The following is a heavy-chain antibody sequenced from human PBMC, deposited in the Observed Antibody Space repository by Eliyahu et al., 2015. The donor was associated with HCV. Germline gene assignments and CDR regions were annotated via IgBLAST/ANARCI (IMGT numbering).Heavy chain of an antibody. V-gene: IGHV1-24*01. CDR1: GYTLTXXS. Sequence: QVQLVQSGAEVKKPGASVXVXCKVSGYTLTXXSMHWVRXAPGKXLEXMGGFDPEDGETIYAQKFQGRVTMTEDTSTDTAYMELSSLRSEDTAVYYCATSEGFWGFRESPAYWGQGTLVTVSS. D-gene: IGHD3-10*01. CDR3: ATSEGFWGFRESPAY. J-gene: IGHJ4*02. CDR2: FDPEDGET.